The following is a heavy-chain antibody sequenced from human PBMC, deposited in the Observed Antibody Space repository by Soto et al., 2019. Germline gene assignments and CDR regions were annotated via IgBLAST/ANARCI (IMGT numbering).Heavy chain of an antibody. CDR2: ISYDGSNQ. Sequence: GGSLRLSCASSGFTFNIYGMHWVRQAPDKGLEWVALISYDGSNQYYSDSVKGRFTISRDNSKNTLFLQMNSLRADDTAVYYCAKDQASGQGSFDSWGQGTLVTVSS. CDR1: GFTFNIYG. J-gene: IGHJ4*02. CDR3: AKDQASGQGSFDS. V-gene: IGHV3-30*18.